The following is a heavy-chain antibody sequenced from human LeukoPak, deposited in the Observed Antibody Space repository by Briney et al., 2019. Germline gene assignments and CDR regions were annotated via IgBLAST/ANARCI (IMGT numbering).Heavy chain of an antibody. CDR2: IYSGGNT. D-gene: IGHD3-16*01. CDR1: GFTVSSTY. Sequence: GGSLRLSCAASGFTVSSTYMSRVRQAPGKGLEWVSVIYSGGNTYYTDSVKGRFTISRDNSKNTLYLQMNSLRAEDTAVYYCASLLGGWGQGTLVTVSS. V-gene: IGHV3-53*01. CDR3: ASLLGG. J-gene: IGHJ4*02.